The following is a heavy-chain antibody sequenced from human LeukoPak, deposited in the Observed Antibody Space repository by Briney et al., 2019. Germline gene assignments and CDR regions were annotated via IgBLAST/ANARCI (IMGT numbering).Heavy chain of an antibody. CDR3: ARAAAPNYYYFYGVDV. V-gene: IGHV1-18*01. CDR1: GYTFTSYG. CDR2: ISAYNGNA. Sequence: ASMKGSCKASGYTFTSYGISWVRQAPGQGLEWMGWISAYNGNANYAQKVQGRVTMSTDTSTRTAYMELRSLRSDDTAVYYCARAAAPNYYYFYGVDVWGQGTTVTVSS. J-gene: IGHJ6*02. D-gene: IGHD6-13*01.